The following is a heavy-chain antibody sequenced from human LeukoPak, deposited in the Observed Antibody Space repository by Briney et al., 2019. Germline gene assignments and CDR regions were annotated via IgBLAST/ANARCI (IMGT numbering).Heavy chain of an antibody. CDR1: GFTFSSYA. J-gene: IGHJ4*02. Sequence: GRSLRPSCAASGFTFSSYAMHWVRQAPGKGLEWVAVISYDGSNKYYADSVKGRFTISRDNSKNTLYLQMNSLRAEDTAVYYCARDLVGATNYWGQGTLVTVSS. D-gene: IGHD1-26*01. V-gene: IGHV3-30-3*01. CDR2: ISYDGSNK. CDR3: ARDLVGATNY.